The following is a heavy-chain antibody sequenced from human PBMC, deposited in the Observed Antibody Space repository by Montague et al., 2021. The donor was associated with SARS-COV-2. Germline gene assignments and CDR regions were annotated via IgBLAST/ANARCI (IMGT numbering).Heavy chain of an antibody. V-gene: IGHV4-4*07. J-gene: IGHJ6*02. Sequence: SETLSLTCTVSGGPLSGYIWTWVRQSAEKGLEWIGHKQNSVSSGNTDYNPSLRGRVSTSLETSRNQVPLMLSSVTAADTAVYYCARGGGYYNYGLDVWGPGTTVTVSS. CDR1: GGPLSGYI. D-gene: IGHD3-22*01. CDR2: KQNSVSSGNT. CDR3: ARGGGYYNYGLDV.